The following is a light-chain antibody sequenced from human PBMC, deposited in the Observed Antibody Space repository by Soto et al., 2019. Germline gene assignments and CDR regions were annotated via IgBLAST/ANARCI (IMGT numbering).Light chain of an antibody. J-gene: IGKJ1*01. CDR1: QGISTY. V-gene: IGKV1-39*01. CDR2: AAS. Sequence: DIQMTQSPSSLSASVGDTVTNTCRASQGISTYLNWYQQKPGKAPKLLIYAASSLQSGVPSRFSGSGSETDFTLTISSLQPEDFATYSCQQSYSTLRTFGQGTKVDI. CDR3: QQSYSTLRT.